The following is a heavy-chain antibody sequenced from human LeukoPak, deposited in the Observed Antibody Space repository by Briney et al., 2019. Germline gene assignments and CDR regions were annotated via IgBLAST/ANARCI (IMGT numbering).Heavy chain of an antibody. CDR2: IKQDGSEK. CDR3: ARIGLGYYYFDY. D-gene: IGHD1-26*01. CDR1: GFTFSSYW. V-gene: IGHV3-7*01. J-gene: IGHJ4*02. Sequence: TGGSLRLSCAASGFTFSSYWVSWVRQAPGKGLEWVANIKQDGSEKYYVDSMKGRFTISRDNAKNSLYLQMNSLRAEDTAVYYCARIGLGYYYFDYWGQGTLVTVSS.